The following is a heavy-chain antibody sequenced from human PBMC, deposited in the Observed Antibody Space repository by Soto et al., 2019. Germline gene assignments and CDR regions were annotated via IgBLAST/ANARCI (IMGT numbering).Heavy chain of an antibody. D-gene: IGHD3-3*01. CDR3: AKANDFWNVGPFDY. V-gene: IGHV4-39*01. CDR2: IFYGGA. Sequence: SETLSLTCTVSGGSISSSSYYWSWIRQPPGKGLEWIGSIFYGGAYYDPSLKSRVTISVDTSKNQFSLKLTSVTAADTAIYYCAKANDFWNVGPFDYWGQGTLVTVSS. J-gene: IGHJ4*02. CDR1: GGSISSSSYY.